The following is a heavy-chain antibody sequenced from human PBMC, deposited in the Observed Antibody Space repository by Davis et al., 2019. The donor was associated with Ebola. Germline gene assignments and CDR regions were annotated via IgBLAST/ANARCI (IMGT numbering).Heavy chain of an antibody. CDR2: MNPNSGNT. D-gene: IGHD6-6*01. CDR1: GYTFTSYD. CDR3: ARDGSGQLGAQYYYYYGMDV. J-gene: IGHJ6*02. Sequence: ASVKVSCKASGYTFTSYDINWVRQATGQGLEWMGWMNPNSGNTGYAQKFQGWVTMTRDTSISTAYMELSRLRSDDTAVYYCARDGSGQLGAQYYYYYGMDVWGQGTTVTVSS. V-gene: IGHV1-8*01.